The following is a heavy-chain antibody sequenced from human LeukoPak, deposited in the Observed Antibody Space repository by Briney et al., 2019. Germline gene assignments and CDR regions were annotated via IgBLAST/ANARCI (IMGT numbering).Heavy chain of an antibody. J-gene: IGHJ5*02. Sequence: GRSLRLSCAASGFTFSSYWMHWGRQAPGKGLVWVSRINSDGSSTSYADSVKGRFTISRDNAKNTLYLQMNSLRAEDTAVYYCARDGCSSTSCYADWFDPWGQGTVVTVSS. CDR3: ARDGCSSTSCYADWFDP. V-gene: IGHV3-74*01. CDR1: GFTFSSYW. D-gene: IGHD2-2*01. CDR2: INSDGSST.